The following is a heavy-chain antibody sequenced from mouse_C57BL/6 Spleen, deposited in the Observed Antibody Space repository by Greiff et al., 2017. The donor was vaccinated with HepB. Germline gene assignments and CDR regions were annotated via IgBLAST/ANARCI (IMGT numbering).Heavy chain of an antibody. J-gene: IGHJ4*01. CDR1: GYSFTGYY. Sequence: EVQLQQSGPELVKPGASVKISCKASGYSFTGYYMNWVKQSPEKSLEWIGEINPSTGGTTYNQKLKAKATLTVDKSSSTAYMQLKSLTSEDSAVYYCARGELGSNYAIDYAMDYWGQGTSVTVSS. V-gene: IGHV1-42*01. CDR2: INPSTGGT. CDR3: ARGELGSNYAIDYAMDY. D-gene: IGHD2-5*01.